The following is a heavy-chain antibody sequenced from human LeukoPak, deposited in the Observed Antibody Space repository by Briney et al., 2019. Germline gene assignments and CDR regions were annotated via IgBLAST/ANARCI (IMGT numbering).Heavy chain of an antibody. J-gene: IGHJ3*02. V-gene: IGHV3-21*01. CDR3: ARGGVTAIRSDAFDI. CDR1: GFTFSTYV. CDR2: LTIDSAYI. Sequence: GGSLRLSCAASGFTFSTYVMNWVREAPGKGLEWVSSLTIDSAYIYYADSVKGRFTVSRDNAKNSLYLEMNSLSAEDTAVYYCARGGVTAIRSDAFDIWGHGTMVTVSS. D-gene: IGHD2-21*02.